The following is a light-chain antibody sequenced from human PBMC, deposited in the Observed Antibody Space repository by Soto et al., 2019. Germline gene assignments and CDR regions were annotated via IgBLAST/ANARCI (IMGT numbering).Light chain of an antibody. CDR3: QQRSNWPTWT. Sequence: EIVLTQSPATLSLSPGERATLSCSASQSVSSYLAWYQQKPGQAPRLLIYDASNRATGIPARFSDSGSGTDFTLAISSLEPEDFAVYYCQQRSNWPTWTFGQGTKVDIK. V-gene: IGKV3-11*01. CDR1: QSVSSY. J-gene: IGKJ1*01. CDR2: DAS.